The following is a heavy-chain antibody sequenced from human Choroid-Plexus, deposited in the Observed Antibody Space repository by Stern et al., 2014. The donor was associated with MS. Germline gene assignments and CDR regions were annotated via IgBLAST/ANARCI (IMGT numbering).Heavy chain of an antibody. D-gene: IGHD3-10*01. J-gene: IGHJ5*02. Sequence: VQLVESGPGLVKPSETLSLTCTVSGGAMTTYYWTWIRQPAGKGLEWIGRVYTSGGTNYNPSLECRVTVSVDTSKTQFYLDLRSVTAADTAVYYCARGVAGSYYNKWFDPWGQGILVTVSS. CDR2: VYTSGGT. CDR3: ARGVAGSYYNKWFDP. CDR1: GGAMTTYY. V-gene: IGHV4-4*07.